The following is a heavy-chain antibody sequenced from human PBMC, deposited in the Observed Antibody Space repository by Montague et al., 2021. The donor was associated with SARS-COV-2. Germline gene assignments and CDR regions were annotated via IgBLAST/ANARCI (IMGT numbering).Heavy chain of an antibody. CDR3: ARDHDDSSGSFDC. Sequence: SETLSLTCAVSGGSISTSSWWTWVRQPPGKELQWIGGRYHDGRTNYNPSLKSRVTISLDKSKNQLSVNLTSVTAADRSIFYCARDHDDSSGSFDCWGPGTLGTVSS. V-gene: IGHV4-4*02. CDR1: GGSISTSSW. D-gene: IGHD3-22*01. CDR2: RYHDGRT. J-gene: IGHJ4*02.